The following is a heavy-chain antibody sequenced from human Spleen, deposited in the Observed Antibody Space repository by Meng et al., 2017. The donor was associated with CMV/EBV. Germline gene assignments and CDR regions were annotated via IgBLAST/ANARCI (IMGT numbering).Heavy chain of an antibody. Sequence: KASGYTFTGYYMHWVRQAPGQGLEWMGRINPNSGGTSYAQKFQGRVTMTRDTSISTAYMELSRLRSDDTAVYYCARATTVRPYNWFDPWGQGTLVTVSS. J-gene: IGHJ5*02. CDR1: GYTFTGYY. CDR2: INPNSGGT. V-gene: IGHV1-2*06. D-gene: IGHD4-17*01. CDR3: ARATTVRPYNWFDP.